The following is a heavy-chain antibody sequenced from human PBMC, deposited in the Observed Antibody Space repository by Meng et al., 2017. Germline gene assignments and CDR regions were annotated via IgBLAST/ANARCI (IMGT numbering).Heavy chain of an antibody. CDR3: ARAGVGYYDSSGPYSY. CDR2: IYHSGST. J-gene: IGHJ4*02. D-gene: IGHD3-22*01. V-gene: IGHV4-4*02. Sequence: QGALPESGPGRVKPSGTLSLTCAVSGGSISSSNWWSWVRQPPGKGLEWIGEIYHSGSTNYNPSLKSRVTISVDKSKNQFSLKLSSVTAADTAVYYCARAGVGYYDSSGPYSYWGQGTLVTVSS. CDR1: GGSISSSNW.